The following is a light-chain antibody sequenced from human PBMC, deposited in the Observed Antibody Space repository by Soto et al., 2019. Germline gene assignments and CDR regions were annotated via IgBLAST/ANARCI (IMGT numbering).Light chain of an antibody. CDR2: GAS. Sequence: EIVLTQSPGTLSLSPGERATLSCRASQSVTSKLVWYQQKPGQAPRLLIYGASTRATGIPARFSGSGSGTEFTLTISSLQSEDFAVYYCQQYNNWPRTFGQGTKVDIK. CDR3: QQYNNWPRT. CDR1: QSVTSK. J-gene: IGKJ1*01. V-gene: IGKV3-15*01.